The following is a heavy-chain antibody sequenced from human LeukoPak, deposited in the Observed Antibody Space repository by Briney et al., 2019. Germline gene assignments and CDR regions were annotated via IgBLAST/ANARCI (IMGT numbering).Heavy chain of an antibody. CDR2: IYHSGST. Sequence: SETLSLTCAVSGGSISSSNWWSWVRQPPGKGLEWIGVIYHSGSTNYNPSLKSRVTMSVDTSKNQFSLKLSSVTAADTAVYYCARDRMVRGVKGVRDNWFDPWGQGTLVTVSS. D-gene: IGHD3-10*01. CDR3: ARDRMVRGVKGVRDNWFDP. J-gene: IGHJ5*02. V-gene: IGHV4-4*02. CDR1: GGSISSSNW.